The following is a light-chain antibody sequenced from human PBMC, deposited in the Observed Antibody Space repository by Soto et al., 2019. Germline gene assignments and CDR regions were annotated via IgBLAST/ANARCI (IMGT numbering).Light chain of an antibody. CDR3: QQLHDYPIT. CDR1: QSISSW. Sequence: DIQMTQSPSTLSASVGDRVTITCRASQSISSWLAWYQQTPGKAPKLLIYKAYSLQSGVPSRFSGSGAGTDCTRTISSLQPEDVATYYCQQLHDYPITFGQGTRLEIK. J-gene: IGKJ5*01. CDR2: KAY. V-gene: IGKV1-5*03.